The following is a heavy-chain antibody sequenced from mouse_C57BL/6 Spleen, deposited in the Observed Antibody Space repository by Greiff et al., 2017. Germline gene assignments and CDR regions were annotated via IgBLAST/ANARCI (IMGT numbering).Heavy chain of an antibody. CDR1: GYTFTSYW. V-gene: IGHV1-55*01. J-gene: IGHJ3*01. CDR2: IYPGSGST. D-gene: IGHD1-1*01. CDR3: ARRGYYGSSPLAY. Sequence: VKLQQSGAELVKPGASVKMSCKASGYTFTSYWITWVKQRPGQGLEWIGDIYPGSGSTNYNEKFKSKATLTVDTSSSTAYMQLSSLTSEDSAVYYCARRGYYGSSPLAYWGQGTLVTVSA.